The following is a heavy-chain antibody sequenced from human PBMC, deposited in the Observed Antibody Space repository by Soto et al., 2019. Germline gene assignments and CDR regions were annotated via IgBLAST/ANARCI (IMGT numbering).Heavy chain of an antibody. J-gene: IGHJ4*01. D-gene: IGHD6-19*01. CDR1: GFTFSSYA. CDR3: AKDQYSSGWSPDY. CDR2: ISYDESSK. V-gene: IGHV3-30*18. Sequence: PGGSLRLSCAASGFTFSSYAMHWVRQAPGKGLEWVAVISYDESSKYNGDSVKGRFTISRDNSKNTLYLQMNSLRAEDTAVYYCAKDQYSSGWSPDYWGQGTLVTVSS.